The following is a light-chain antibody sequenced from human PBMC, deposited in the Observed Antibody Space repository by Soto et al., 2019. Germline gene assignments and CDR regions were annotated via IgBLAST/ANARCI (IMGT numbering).Light chain of an antibody. CDR2: GAS. CDR3: QQYDRSSWT. Sequence: EIVLTQSPGTLSLFPGARATLSCRASQSVRTYLAWYQQKPGQAPRLLIYGASTRATGIPDRFSGSGSGTDFTLSISRLEPEDFAVYYCQQYDRSSWTFGQGTRVEIK. CDR1: QSVRTY. J-gene: IGKJ1*01. V-gene: IGKV3-20*01.